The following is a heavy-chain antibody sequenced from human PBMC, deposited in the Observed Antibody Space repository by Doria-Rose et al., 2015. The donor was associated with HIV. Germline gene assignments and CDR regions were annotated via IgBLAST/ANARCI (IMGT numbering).Heavy chain of an antibody. CDR1: GVSLSSPGMG. CDR2: IFSDDER. CDR3: ARIKSSRWYHKYYFDF. D-gene: IGHD6-13*01. V-gene: IGHV2-26*01. J-gene: IGHJ4*02. Sequence: QVTLKESGPVLVKPTETLTLTCTVSGVSLSSPGMGVSWIRQPPGKALEWLANIFSDDERSYNTSLKSRLTISSGTSKSQVVLTMTDMDPVDTATYYCARIKSSRWYHKYYFDFWGQGTLVVASA.